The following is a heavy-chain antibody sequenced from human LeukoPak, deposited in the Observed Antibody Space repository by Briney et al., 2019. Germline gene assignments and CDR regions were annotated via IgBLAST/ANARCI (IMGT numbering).Heavy chain of an antibody. V-gene: IGHV4-31*09. CDR1: GGSISSGGYY. CDR3: AVDPWTSGSYRGRWFDP. CDR2: IYYSGNT. J-gene: IGHJ5*02. D-gene: IGHD3-10*01. Sequence: SETLSLTCTVSGGSISSGGYYWSWIRQHPGKGLEWIGHIYYSGNTYYNPSLKSRVTISVDKSKNQFSLELTSVTAADTAVYYCAVDPWTSGSYRGRWFDPWGQGTLVTVSS.